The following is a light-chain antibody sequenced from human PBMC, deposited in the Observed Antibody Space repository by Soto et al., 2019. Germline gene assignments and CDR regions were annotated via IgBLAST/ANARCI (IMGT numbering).Light chain of an antibody. V-gene: IGKV1-27*01. CDR1: QTISSW. CDR2: AAS. J-gene: IGKJ1*01. CDR3: QKYDSALSWT. Sequence: DIQMTQSPSTLSGSVGDRVTITCRASQTISSWLAWYQQKPGKAPKLLIYAASTLQSGVPSRFSGSGSATDFTLTISSLQPDDVATYFCQKYDSALSWTFGQGTKVDI.